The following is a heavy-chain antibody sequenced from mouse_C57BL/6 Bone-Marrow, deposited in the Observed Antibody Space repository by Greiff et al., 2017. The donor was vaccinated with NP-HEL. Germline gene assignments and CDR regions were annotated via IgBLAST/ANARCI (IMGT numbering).Heavy chain of an antibody. CDR3: TDYDYGHAMGY. CDR2: IDPETGGT. CDR1: GYTFTDYE. Sequence: QVQLKESGAELVRPGASVTLSCKASGYTFTDYEMHWVKQTPVHGLEWIGAIDPETGGTAYNQKFKGKAILTADKSSSTAYMQLRGLTSEDSAVYYCTDYDYGHAMGYWGQGTSVTV. J-gene: IGHJ4*01. V-gene: IGHV1-15*01. D-gene: IGHD2-4*01.